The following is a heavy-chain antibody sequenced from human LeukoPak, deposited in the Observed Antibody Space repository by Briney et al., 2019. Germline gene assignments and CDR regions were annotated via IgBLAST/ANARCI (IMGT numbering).Heavy chain of an antibody. CDR2: IIPIFGTA. CDR1: GGTFSSYA. CDR3: AVYSSTLYYYYGMDV. D-gene: IGHD6-13*01. J-gene: IGHJ6*04. Sequence: GASVKVSCEASGGTFSSYAISWVRQAPGQGLEWMGGIIPIFGTANYAQKFQGRVTITADKSTSTAYMELSSLRSEDTAVYYCAVYSSTLYYYYGMDVWGKGTTVTVSS. V-gene: IGHV1-69*06.